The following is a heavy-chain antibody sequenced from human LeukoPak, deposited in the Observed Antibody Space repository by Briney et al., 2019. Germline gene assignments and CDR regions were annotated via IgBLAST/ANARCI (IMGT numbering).Heavy chain of an antibody. D-gene: IGHD7-27*01. J-gene: IGHJ4*02. V-gene: IGHV3-48*03. CDR2: ISSSGSTI. CDR3: ARDPPITGDK. Sequence: GGSLRLSCAASGFTFSSYEMNWVRQAPGKGLEWVSYISSSGSTIYYADSVKGRFTISRDNAKNSLYLQMNSLRADDTAVYYCARDPPITGDKWGQGTLVTVSS. CDR1: GFTFSSYE.